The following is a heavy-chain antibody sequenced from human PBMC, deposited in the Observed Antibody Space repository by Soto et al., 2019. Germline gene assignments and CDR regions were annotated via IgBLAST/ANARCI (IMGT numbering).Heavy chain of an antibody. CDR3: VKGYWKGDV. CDR2: ISGSGGSI. CDR1: GFTFSTYA. Sequence: EVQLLESGGGLVQPGGSLRLSCAASGFTFSTYAMNWVRQAPGNGLEWVSAISGSGGSIQYADSVKGRFTISRDNSKNTLYLQMNSLRDEDTAVYHCVKGYWKGDVWCLGTKVTVSS. V-gene: IGHV3-23*01. J-gene: IGHJ6*02. D-gene: IGHD1-1*01.